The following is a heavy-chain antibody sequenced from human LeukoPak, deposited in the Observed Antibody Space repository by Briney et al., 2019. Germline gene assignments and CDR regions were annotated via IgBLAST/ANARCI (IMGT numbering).Heavy chain of an antibody. V-gene: IGHV3-7*01. D-gene: IGHD5-18*01. CDR2: MKQDGSEK. CDR3: ARGFVDTAMVTYFDY. J-gene: IGHJ4*02. CDR1: GFTFSSYW. Sequence: GGSLRLSCAASGFTFSSYWMSWVRQAPGKGLEWVATMKQDGSEKYYVDSVKGRFTISRDNAKISLYLQMNSLRAEDTDVYYCARGFVDTAMVTYFDYWGQGTLVTVSS.